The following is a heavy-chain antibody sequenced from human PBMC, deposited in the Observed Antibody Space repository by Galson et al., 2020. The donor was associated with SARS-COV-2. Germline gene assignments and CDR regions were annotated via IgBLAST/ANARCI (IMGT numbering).Heavy chain of an antibody. CDR3: SRDSRVAIIGNDY. V-gene: IGHV3-7*03. CDR1: GFTFSNYW. J-gene: IGHJ4*02. Sequence: GGSLRLSCAASGFTFSNYWMTWVRQAPGRGLEWVANIKQDTSEIYYADSVKGRFTVSRDNAQNSLYLQMNSLRAEDTAVYYCSRDSRVAIIGNDYWGQGTLVTVSS. CDR2: IKQDTSEI. D-gene: IGHD2-15*01.